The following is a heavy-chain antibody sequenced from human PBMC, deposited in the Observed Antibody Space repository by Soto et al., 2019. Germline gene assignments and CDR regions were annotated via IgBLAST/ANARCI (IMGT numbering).Heavy chain of an antibody. CDR1: GFTFSIYA. CDR2: MSPNGNNQ. V-gene: IGHV3-30-3*01. D-gene: IGHD3-22*01. J-gene: IGHJ4*02. CDR3: ATGAKFYYDPSRY. Sequence: PGGSLRLSCAAPGFTFSIYALHWVRQAPGKGLEWVAVMSPNGNNQYYADSVKGRFTISRDTSKSTLYLQMTSLRPDDTAVYYCATGAKFYYDPSRYWGQGTLVTVSS.